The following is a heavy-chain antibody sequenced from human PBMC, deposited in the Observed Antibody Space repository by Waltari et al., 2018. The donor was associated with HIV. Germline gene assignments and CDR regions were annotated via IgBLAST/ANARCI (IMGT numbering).Heavy chain of an antibody. D-gene: IGHD1-26*01. J-gene: IGHJ6*02. CDR3: ARDKLGDPAPV. V-gene: IGHV3-48*02. Sequence: EALLVESGGAFVQTGGSLRVSCVGTGFIFSTYSMNWVRQAPGKGLEWVAYIGRGGTTIYADSVKGRFTISRDNAKNSVFLQMNSLREDDTAIYFCARDKLGDPAPVWGQGTTVTVSS. CDR2: IGRGGTT. CDR1: GFIFSTYS.